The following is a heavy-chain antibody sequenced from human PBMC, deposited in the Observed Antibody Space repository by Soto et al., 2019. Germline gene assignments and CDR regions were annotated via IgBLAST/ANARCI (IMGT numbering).Heavy chain of an antibody. V-gene: IGHV3-30*18. D-gene: IGHD2-2*01. CDR1: GFTFSSYG. J-gene: IGHJ6*03. CDR2: ISYDGSNK. Sequence: SLRLSCAASGFTFSSYGLHWVRQAPGKGLEWLAVISYDGSNKYYADSVKGRFTISRDNSKNTLYLQMNSLRAEDTAVYYCAKEWGTSKYYYYYMDVWGKGTTVTVSS. CDR3: AKEWGTSKYYYYYMDV.